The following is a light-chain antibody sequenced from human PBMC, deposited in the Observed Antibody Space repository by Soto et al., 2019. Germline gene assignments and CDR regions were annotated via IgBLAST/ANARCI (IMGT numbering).Light chain of an antibody. CDR1: SSDVGAYDF. Sequence: QSALTQPASVSGSPGQSITISCTGTSSDVGAYDFVSWYQHYPGKAPKLVTFDVTHRPPGISDRFSGSKSANTASLTISGLQAEDEADYYCCSYAGSSTYVFGTGTKVTVL. CDR3: CSYAGSSTYV. J-gene: IGLJ1*01. CDR2: DVT. V-gene: IGLV2-23*02.